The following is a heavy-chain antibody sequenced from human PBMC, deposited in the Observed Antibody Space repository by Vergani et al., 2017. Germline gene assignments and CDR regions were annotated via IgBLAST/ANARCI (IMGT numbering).Heavy chain of an antibody. D-gene: IGHD4-17*01. CDR3: AKDGDDYGDYGRRLDY. V-gene: IGHV3-23*01. J-gene: IGHJ4*02. Sequence: EVQLLESGGGLVQPGGSLRLSCAASGFTFSSYAMSWVRQAPGKGLEWVSAISGSGGSTYYADSVKGRFTISRDNSKNTLYLQMNSLRAEDTAVYYCAKDGDDYGDYGRRLDYWGQGTLVTVSS. CDR2: ISGSGGST. CDR1: GFTFSSYA.